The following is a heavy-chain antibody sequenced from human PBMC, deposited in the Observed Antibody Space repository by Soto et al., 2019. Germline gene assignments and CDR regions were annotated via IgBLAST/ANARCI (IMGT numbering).Heavy chain of an antibody. D-gene: IGHD3-10*01. Sequence: GGSLRLSCAASGFTFSSYSMNWVRQAPGKGLEWVSYISSSSSTIYYADSVKGRFTISRDNAKNSLYLQMNSLRDEDTAVYYCARDAGTNYGSGSYYNDPNYWGQGTLITVSS. CDR1: GFTFSSYS. CDR3: ARDAGTNYGSGSYYNDPNY. CDR2: ISSSSSTI. V-gene: IGHV3-48*02. J-gene: IGHJ4*02.